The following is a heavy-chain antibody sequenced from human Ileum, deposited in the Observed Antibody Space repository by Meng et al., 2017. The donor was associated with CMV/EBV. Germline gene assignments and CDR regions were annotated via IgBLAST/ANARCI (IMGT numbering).Heavy chain of an antibody. Sequence: QVKPIQAGAEVKQPGASVKLSCKASGYTFTDFYIHWVRQAPGEGLEWMGWINPKSGDTNYAQQFQGGVTVTRDTSVSTVYMEVTSDDSAVYYCARGANYASFRVDYWGQGTLVTVSS. CDR3: ARGANYASFRVDY. CDR2: INPKSGDT. CDR1: GYTFTDFY. V-gene: IGHV1-2*02. D-gene: IGHD5-24*01. J-gene: IGHJ4*02.